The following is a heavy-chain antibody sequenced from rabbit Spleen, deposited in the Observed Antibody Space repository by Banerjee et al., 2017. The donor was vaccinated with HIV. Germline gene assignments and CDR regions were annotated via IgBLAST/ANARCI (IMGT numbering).Heavy chain of an antibody. J-gene: IGHJ4*01. CDR2: IDIGSSGFT. CDR1: GLDFSGDSY. V-gene: IGHV1S40*01. Sequence: QSLEESGGGLVKPGASLTLTCKASGLDFSGDSYDSYMCWVRQAPGKGLEWIACIDIGSSGFTYFASWAKGRFTISRENAQNTVFLQMTSLTAADTATYFCARDGAGGSYFALWGPGTLVTVS. D-gene: IGHD8-1*01. CDR3: ARDGAGGSYFAL.